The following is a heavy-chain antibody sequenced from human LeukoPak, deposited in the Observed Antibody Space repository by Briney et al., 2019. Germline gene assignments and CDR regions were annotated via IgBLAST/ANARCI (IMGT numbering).Heavy chain of an antibody. D-gene: IGHD3-10*01. CDR2: INHSGST. V-gene: IGHV4-39*07. CDR3: ARRFQITMVRGVYYWGRKYTNYFDY. CDR1: GGSVSSGSYY. J-gene: IGHJ4*02. Sequence: PSETLSLTCTVSGGSVSSGSYYWSWIRQPPGKGLEWIGEINHSGSTNYNPSLKSRVTISVDTSKNQFSLKLSSVTAADTAVYYCARRFQITMVRGVYYWGRKYTNYFDYWGQGTLVTVSS.